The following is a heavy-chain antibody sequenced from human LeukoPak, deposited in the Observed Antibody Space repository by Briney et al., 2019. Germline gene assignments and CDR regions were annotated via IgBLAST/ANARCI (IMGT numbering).Heavy chain of an antibody. J-gene: IGHJ5*02. V-gene: IGHV3-48*03. CDR1: GFTFSSYE. CDR2: ISSSGSTI. CDR3: ARARPTSIAAAGTGNRWFDP. Sequence: PGGSLRLSCAVSGFTFSSYEMNWVRQAPGKGLEWVSYISSSGSTIYYADSVKGRFTISRDNAKKSLYLQMNSLRAEDTAVYYCARARPTSIAAAGTGNRWFDPWGQGTLVTVSS. D-gene: IGHD6-13*01.